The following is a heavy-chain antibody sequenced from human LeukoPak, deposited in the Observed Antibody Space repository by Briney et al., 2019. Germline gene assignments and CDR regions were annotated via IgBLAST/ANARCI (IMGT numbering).Heavy chain of an antibody. CDR3: ARGVEPLAANTLAY. V-gene: IGHV3-53*01. Sequence: GGSLRLSCAASGFTVITNDMTWVRQAPGKGLEWVSVLYSDGNTKYADSVQGRLTISRDNSNNTLYLEMNSLSPDDTAVYYCARGVEPLAANTLAYWGQGTLVTVSS. J-gene: IGHJ4*02. CDR2: LYSDGNT. CDR1: GFTVITND. D-gene: IGHD1-14*01.